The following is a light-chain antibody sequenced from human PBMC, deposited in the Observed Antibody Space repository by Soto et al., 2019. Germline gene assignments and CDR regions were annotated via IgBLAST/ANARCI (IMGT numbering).Light chain of an antibody. CDR1: HSFTAH. V-gene: IGKV3-11*01. Sequence: EIVLRQSPDTLSLSPGERATISXWASHSFTAHFAWFQQRPAXXPRIXXXDEXNRATGIAARFIGSGSGKDFTLTISSLEPEEFAVYYCQQRSKWPMITFGQGTRLEIK. J-gene: IGKJ5*01. CDR2: DEX. CDR3: QQRSKWPMIT.